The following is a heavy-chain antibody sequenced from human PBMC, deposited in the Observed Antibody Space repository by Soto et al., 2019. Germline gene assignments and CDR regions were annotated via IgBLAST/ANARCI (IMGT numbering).Heavy chain of an antibody. Sequence: QVQLQQWGAGLLKPSETLSLTCAVYGGSFSGYYWSWIRQPPGKGLEWIGEINHSGSTNYNPSLKSRVTISVDTSKNQFSLKLSSVTAADTAVYYCASNYQNYYDSSGTDYWGQGTLVTVSS. V-gene: IGHV4-34*01. J-gene: IGHJ4*02. D-gene: IGHD3-22*01. CDR3: ASNYQNYYDSSGTDY. CDR2: INHSGST. CDR1: GGSFSGYY.